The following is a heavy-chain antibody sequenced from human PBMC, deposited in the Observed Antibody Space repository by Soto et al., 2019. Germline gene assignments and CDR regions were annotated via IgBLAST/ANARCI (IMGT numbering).Heavy chain of an antibody. J-gene: IGHJ4*02. Sequence: GGSLRLSCAASGFTFSSYAMSWFRQAPGQGLEWVSAISGSGGSTYYADSVKGRFTISRDNSKNTLYLQMNGLRAEDTAVYYSAKDPSNVIVAAGTTFDYSGQGTLVTVSS. V-gene: IGHV3-23*01. CDR2: ISGSGGST. CDR3: AKDPSNVIVAAGTTFDY. CDR1: GFTFSSYA. D-gene: IGHD6-13*01.